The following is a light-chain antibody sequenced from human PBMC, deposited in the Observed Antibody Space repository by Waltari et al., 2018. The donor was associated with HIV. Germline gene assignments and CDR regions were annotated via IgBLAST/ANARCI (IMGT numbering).Light chain of an antibody. V-gene: IGLV2-14*03. CDR2: DVT. CDR3: VSYTSGNTWV. J-gene: IGLJ3*02. Sequence: GSPGQSITISCTGTRSDIGVYNFVSWYRQHPDKAPQLIIFDVTKRPSGISNRFSGSKSANTASLTISGLQAEDEADYYCVSYTSGNTWVFGGGTKVTVL. CDR1: RSDIGVYNF.